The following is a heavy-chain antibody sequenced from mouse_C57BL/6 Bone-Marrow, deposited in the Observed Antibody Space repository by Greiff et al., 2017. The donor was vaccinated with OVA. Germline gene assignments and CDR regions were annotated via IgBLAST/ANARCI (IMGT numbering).Heavy chain of an antibody. Sequence: QVQLQQSGPELVKPGASVKLSCKASGYAFSSSWMNWVKQRPGKGLEWIGRIYPGGGDTNYNGKFKGKATLTADKSSSTAYMQLSSLTSEDSAVYFCARFYDGYPFDYWGQGTTLTVSS. CDR2: IYPGGGDT. CDR1: GYAFSSSW. J-gene: IGHJ2*01. V-gene: IGHV1-82*01. CDR3: ARFYDGYPFDY. D-gene: IGHD2-3*01.